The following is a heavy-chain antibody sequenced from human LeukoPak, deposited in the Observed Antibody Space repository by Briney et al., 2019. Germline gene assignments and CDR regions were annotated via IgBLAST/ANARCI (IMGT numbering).Heavy chain of an antibody. CDR3: ARDSTTAWFDP. D-gene: IGHD1-14*01. J-gene: IGHJ5*02. Sequence: GGSLRLSCAASGFTFSDYYMSWIRQAPGKGLGWVSYISSSGSTIYYADSVKGRFTISRDNAKNSLYLQMNSLRAEDTAVYYCARDSTTAWFDPWGQGTPVTVSS. V-gene: IGHV3-11*04. CDR2: ISSSGSTI. CDR1: GFTFSDYY.